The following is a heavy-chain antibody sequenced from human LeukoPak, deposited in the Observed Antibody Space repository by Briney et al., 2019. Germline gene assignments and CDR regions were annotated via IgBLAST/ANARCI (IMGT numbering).Heavy chain of an antibody. Sequence: SETLSLTCTVSGGSISSYYWSWIRQPPGKGLEWIGYIYYSGSTNYNPSLKSRVTISVDTSKNQFSLKLSSVTAADTAVYYCARDLSIAVAGHGYYYYGMNVWGQGTTVTVSS. J-gene: IGHJ6*02. V-gene: IGHV4-59*01. CDR3: ARDLSIAVAGHGYYYYGMNV. CDR2: IYYSGST. CDR1: GGSISSYY. D-gene: IGHD6-19*01.